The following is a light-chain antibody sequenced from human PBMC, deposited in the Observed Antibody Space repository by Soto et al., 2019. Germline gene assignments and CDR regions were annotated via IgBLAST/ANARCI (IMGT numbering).Light chain of an antibody. CDR2: EVN. CDR3: PSYVVGNNI. Sequence: QSALTQPPSASGSPGQSVTISCTGTSSDVGGYNYVSWYQQHPGKVPKLMIYEVNKRPSGVPDRFSGSKSGNTASLTVSGLQAEDEADYYCPSYVVGNNIVGTGT. J-gene: IGLJ1*01. V-gene: IGLV2-8*01. CDR1: SSDVGGYNY.